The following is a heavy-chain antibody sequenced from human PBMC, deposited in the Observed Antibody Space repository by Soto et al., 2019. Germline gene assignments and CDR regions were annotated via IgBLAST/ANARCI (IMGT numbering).Heavy chain of an antibody. CDR3: AKGWFAAVAGTYYFDY. Sequence: EVQLLESGGGLVQPGGSLRLSCAASGFTFSSYAMSWIRQAPGKGLEWVSAISGSGGSTYYADSVKGRFTISRDNSKNTLYLQMNSLIAEDTAVYYCAKGWFAAVAGTYYFDYWGQGTLVTVSS. CDR1: GFTFSSYA. J-gene: IGHJ4*02. V-gene: IGHV3-23*01. CDR2: ISGSGGST. D-gene: IGHD6-19*01.